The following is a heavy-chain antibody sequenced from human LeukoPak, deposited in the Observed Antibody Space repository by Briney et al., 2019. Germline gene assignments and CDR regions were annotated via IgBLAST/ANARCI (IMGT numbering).Heavy chain of an antibody. CDR3: AREARKYYYGSGTRAEPYY. CDR1: GFTFSSYG. D-gene: IGHD3-10*01. Sequence: PGRSLRLSCAASGFTFSSYGMHWVRQAPGKGLEWVAVIWYDGSNKYYADSVKGRFTISRDNAKNSLYLQMNSLRAEDTAVYYCAREARKYYYGSGTRAEPYYWGQGTLVTVSS. CDR2: IWYDGSNK. V-gene: IGHV3-33*01. J-gene: IGHJ4*02.